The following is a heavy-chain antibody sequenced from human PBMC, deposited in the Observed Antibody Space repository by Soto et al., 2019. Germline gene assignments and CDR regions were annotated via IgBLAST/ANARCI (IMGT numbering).Heavy chain of an antibody. Sequence: SETLSLTCAVSAGSFTSNNCRTSGRQPPGQGLEWIGEIYRTGSTNYNPSLKSRVTISLDKSENQFSLKVTSLTAADTAVYYWASRDPGTSVDYWGQGTLVTSPQ. J-gene: IGHJ4*02. CDR3: ASRDPGTSVDY. D-gene: IGHD1-7*01. CDR2: IYRTGST. CDR1: AGSFTSNNC. V-gene: IGHV4-4*02.